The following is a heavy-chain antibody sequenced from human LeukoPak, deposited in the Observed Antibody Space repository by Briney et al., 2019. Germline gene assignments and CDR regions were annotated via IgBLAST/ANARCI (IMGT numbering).Heavy chain of an antibody. CDR1: GFTFISYW. CDR3: ARSVGIAAAEDDY. D-gene: IGHD6-13*01. J-gene: IGHJ4*02. Sequence: PGGSLRVSCAASGFTFISYWMSWVRQALGKGLEWVANIKQDGSEKYYVDSVKGRFTISRDNAKNSLYLQMNSLRAEDTAVYYCARSVGIAAAEDDYWGQGTLVTVSS. CDR2: IKQDGSEK. V-gene: IGHV3-7*01.